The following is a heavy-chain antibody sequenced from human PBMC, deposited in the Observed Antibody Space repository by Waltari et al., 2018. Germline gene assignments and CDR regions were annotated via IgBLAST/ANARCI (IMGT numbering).Heavy chain of an antibody. D-gene: IGHD6-13*01. CDR3: ASEGSSWDYFDY. CDR1: GYSISSGYY. CDR2: SYHSGST. V-gene: IGHV4-38-2*01. J-gene: IGHJ4*02. Sequence: QVQLQESGPGLVKPSETLSLTCAVSGYSISSGYYWGWIRQPPGKGLEWIGSSYHSGSTYYNPSLKSRVTISVDTSKNQFSLKLSSVTAADTAVYYCASEGSSWDYFDYWGQGTLVTVSS.